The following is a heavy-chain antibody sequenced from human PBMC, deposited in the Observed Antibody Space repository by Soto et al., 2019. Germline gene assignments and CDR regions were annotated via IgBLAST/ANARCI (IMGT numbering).Heavy chain of an antibody. J-gene: IGHJ5*02. CDR1: GFAFEEYT. D-gene: IGHD3-16*01. V-gene: IGHV3-9*01. Sequence: EVQLVESGGGLVQPGRSLRLSCTASGFAFEEYTLHWVRQAPGKGLEWVSGISYDSRDIGYADSVRGRFTISRDNAKNSVFLQVNNVRADDTAHYYCAKDLFPWRPAGWGGFDRWGQGILVTVSS. CDR2: ISYDSRDI. CDR3: AKDLFPWRPAGWGGFDR.